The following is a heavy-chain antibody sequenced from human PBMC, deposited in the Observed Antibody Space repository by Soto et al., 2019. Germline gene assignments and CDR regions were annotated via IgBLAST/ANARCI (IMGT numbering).Heavy chain of an antibody. Sequence: EVQLVEAGGGLVRPGGSLRLSCAASGFTFSNYDVNWVRQAPGKGLEWVSYISSSSSTIYYADSVKGRFTLSRDNAKSSLYLKMNCRRAEDTAVYYCARDSRFGREFSWYFDLWGRGTLVTVSS. CDR2: ISSSSSTI. J-gene: IGHJ2*01. CDR1: GFTFSNYD. V-gene: IGHV3-48*01. CDR3: ARDSRFGREFSWYFDL. D-gene: IGHD3-10*01.